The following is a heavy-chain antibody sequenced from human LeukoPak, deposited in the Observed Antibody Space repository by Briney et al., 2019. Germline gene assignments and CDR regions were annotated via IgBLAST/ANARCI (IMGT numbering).Heavy chain of an antibody. CDR2: ISGSGGST. CDR1: GFTFSSYA. Sequence: GGSLRLSCAASGFTFSSYAMSWVRQAPGKGLEWVSAISGSGGSTYYADSVKGRFTISRDNSKNTLYLQMNSLRAEDTAVYYCAKESVQLWFSSRGWVDYWGQGTLVTVSS. CDR3: AKESVQLWFSSRGWVDY. D-gene: IGHD5-18*01. J-gene: IGHJ4*02. V-gene: IGHV3-23*01.